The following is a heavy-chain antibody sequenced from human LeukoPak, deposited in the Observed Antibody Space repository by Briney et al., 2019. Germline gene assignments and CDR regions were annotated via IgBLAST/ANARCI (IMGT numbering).Heavy chain of an antibody. CDR2: IGPSGTAM. Sequence: GGSLRLSCAASGFTFSSYAMNWVRQAPGRGLEWVSYIGPSGTAMYYADSVKGRFTISRDNARNSLFLQMNSLRAEDTAVYYCAELGITMIGGVWGKGTTVTISS. CDR1: GFTFSSYA. CDR3: AELGITMIGGV. V-gene: IGHV3-48*03. D-gene: IGHD3-10*02. J-gene: IGHJ6*04.